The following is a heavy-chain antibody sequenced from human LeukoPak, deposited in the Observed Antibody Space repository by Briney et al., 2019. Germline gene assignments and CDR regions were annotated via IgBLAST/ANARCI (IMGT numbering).Heavy chain of an antibody. J-gene: IGHJ4*02. CDR1: GFTFETYW. D-gene: IGHD3/OR15-3a*01. Sequence: GGSLRLSCEVSGFTFETYWMSWVRQAPGKGLEWVSSISSSSSYVYYADSVKGRFTISRDNAKNSLYLQMNSLRAEDTAVYYCASWTRPGDYWGQGTLVTVSS. CDR3: ASWTRPGDY. V-gene: IGHV3-21*01. CDR2: ISSSSSYV.